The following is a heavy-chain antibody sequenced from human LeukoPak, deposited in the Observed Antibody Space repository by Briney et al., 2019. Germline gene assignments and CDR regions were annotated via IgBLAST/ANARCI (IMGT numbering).Heavy chain of an antibody. Sequence: GGSLRLSCAASGFTFSSCAMSWVRQAPGKGLEWVSAISGSGGSTYYADSVKGRFTISRDNSKNTLYLQMNSLRAEDTAVYYCAREGTYSSGWYYFDYWGQGTLVTVSS. J-gene: IGHJ4*02. CDR1: GFTFSSCA. CDR3: AREGTYSSGWYYFDY. D-gene: IGHD6-19*01. CDR2: ISGSGGST. V-gene: IGHV3-23*01.